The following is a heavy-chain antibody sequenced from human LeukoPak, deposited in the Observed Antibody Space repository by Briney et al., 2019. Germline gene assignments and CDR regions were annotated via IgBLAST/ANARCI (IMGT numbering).Heavy chain of an antibody. V-gene: IGHV1-2*02. J-gene: IGHJ4*02. D-gene: IGHD5-18*01. CDR2: INPNSGGT. Sequence: ASVTVSCKASGYTFTGYYMHWVRQAPGQGLEWMGWINPNSGGTNYAQKFQGRVTMTRATSISTAYMELSRLRSDDTAVYYCARALRAMVSFDYWGQGTLVTVSS. CDR1: GYTFTGYY. CDR3: ARALRAMVSFDY.